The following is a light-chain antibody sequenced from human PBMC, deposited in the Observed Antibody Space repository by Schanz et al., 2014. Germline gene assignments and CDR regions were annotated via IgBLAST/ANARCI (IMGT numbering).Light chain of an antibody. CDR3: QQYGSSRT. V-gene: IGKV3-20*01. CDR1: QSVSSN. J-gene: IGKJ1*01. CDR2: GAS. Sequence: EIVMTQSPATLSVSPGERATLSCRASQSVSSNLAWYQQKPGQAPRLLIYGASSRATGIPDRFSGSGSGTDFTLTISTLEPEDFAVYYCQQYGSSRTFGQGTKVEIK.